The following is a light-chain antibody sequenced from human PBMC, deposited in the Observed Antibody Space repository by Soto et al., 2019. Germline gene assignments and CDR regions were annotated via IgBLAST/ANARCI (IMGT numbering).Light chain of an antibody. CDR1: QSVSSSY. Sequence: IVLTQSPDTLSLSPGERATLSCRASQSVSSSYLAWYQQNPGQAPRLLIYGASTRATGIPARFSASGSSTDFTLTISSLQSEDFAVYYCQQYHDWPLTFGGGTKVDIK. V-gene: IGKV3-15*01. CDR3: QQYHDWPLT. J-gene: IGKJ4*01. CDR2: GAS.